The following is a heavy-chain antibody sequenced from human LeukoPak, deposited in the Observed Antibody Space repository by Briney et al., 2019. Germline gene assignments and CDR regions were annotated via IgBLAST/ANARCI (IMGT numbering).Heavy chain of an antibody. CDR1: RFTFSSYA. J-gene: IGHJ4*02. V-gene: IGHV3-23*01. Sequence: GGSLRLSCAASRFTFSSYAMSWVRQAPGKGLEWVSTISGSDAKTYYADSVKGRFTISRDNSENTVYLQMNSLRVEDTALYYCAKDIDWLAFEDWGQGTLVTVSS. CDR2: ISGSDAKT. CDR3: AKDIDWLAFED. D-gene: IGHD6-19*01.